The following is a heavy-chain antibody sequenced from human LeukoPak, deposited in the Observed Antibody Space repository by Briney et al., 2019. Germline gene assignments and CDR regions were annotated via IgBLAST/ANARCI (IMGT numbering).Heavy chain of an antibody. CDR3: ARDEPVGYSFDY. D-gene: IGHD5-18*01. Sequence: SVKVSCKASGGTFSSYAISWVRQAPGQGLEWMGGIIPIFGTANYAQKFQGRVTITADESTSTAYMELRSLRSDDTAVYYCARDEPVGYSFDYWGQGTLVTVSS. CDR1: GGTFSSYA. V-gene: IGHV1-69*13. J-gene: IGHJ4*02. CDR2: IIPIFGTA.